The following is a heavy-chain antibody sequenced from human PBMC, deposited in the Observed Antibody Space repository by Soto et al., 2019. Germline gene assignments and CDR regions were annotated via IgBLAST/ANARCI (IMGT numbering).Heavy chain of an antibody. V-gene: IGHV4-31*03. CDR3: ARTKCSGGSCYSWSLDY. D-gene: IGHD2-15*01. CDR1: GGSITTGGYY. J-gene: IGHJ4*02. Sequence: TLSLTCTVSGGSITTGGYYWSWIRQLPGKGLEWIGHRYYSESTYYNPSLKSRVSISLDTSKNQFSLKLRFVTAADTAMYYCARTKCSGGSCYSWSLDYWGPGTPVTVSS. CDR2: RYYSEST.